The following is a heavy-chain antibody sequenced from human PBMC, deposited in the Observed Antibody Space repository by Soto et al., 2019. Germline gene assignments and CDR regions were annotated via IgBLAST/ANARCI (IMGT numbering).Heavy chain of an antibody. D-gene: IGHD2-2*01. CDR1: GGSVSSGSYY. CDR2: IYYSGST. CDR3: ARDRYRSSTSCKYYYYGMDV. Sequence: PSETLSLTCTVSGGSVSSGSYYWSWIRQPPGKGLEWIGYIYYSGSTNYNPSLKSRVTISVDTSKNQFSLKLSSVTAADTAVYYCARDRYRSSTSCKYYYYGMDVWGHGTTVTVSS. V-gene: IGHV4-61*01. J-gene: IGHJ6*02.